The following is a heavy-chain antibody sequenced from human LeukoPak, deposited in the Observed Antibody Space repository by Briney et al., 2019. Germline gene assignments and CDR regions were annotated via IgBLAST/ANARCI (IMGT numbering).Heavy chain of an antibody. CDR1: GGSISSYY. Sequence: SETLSLTCTVSGGSISSYYWSWIRQPPGKGLEWIGYIYYSGSTNYNPSLKSRVTISVDTSKNQFSLKLSSVTAADTAVYYCARFGVITPDYWGQGTLVTVSS. CDR2: IYYSGST. J-gene: IGHJ4*02. CDR3: ARFGVITPDY. D-gene: IGHD3-22*01. V-gene: IGHV4-59*12.